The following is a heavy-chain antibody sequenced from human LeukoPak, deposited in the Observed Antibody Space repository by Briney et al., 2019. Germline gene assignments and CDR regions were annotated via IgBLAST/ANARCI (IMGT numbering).Heavy chain of an antibody. CDR2: IWYDGTNK. Sequence: GGSLRLSCAASGFTFSDYGIHWVRQAPGKGLEWVAVIWYDGTNKYYGDSVKGRFTISGDNSKNTLYLQMNSLRAEDTAVYYCAKDRGSYSTTADSWGQGTLVIVSS. CDR1: GFTFSDYG. J-gene: IGHJ5*01. D-gene: IGHD1-26*01. V-gene: IGHV3-33*06. CDR3: AKDRGSYSTTADS.